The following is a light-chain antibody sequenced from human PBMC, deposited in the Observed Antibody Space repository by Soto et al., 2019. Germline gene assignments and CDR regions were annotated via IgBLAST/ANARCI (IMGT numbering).Light chain of an antibody. J-gene: IGKJ1*01. V-gene: IGKV3-11*01. CDR2: GAT. CDR1: QSVSSY. Sequence: IVLTQSPVTLSLSPGERATLSCRVSQSVSSYLAWYQETPGQAPRLVXYGATNRATGIPARFSGSGSGTDLTLIISSLEADDFAVYYYQHRSNWPTWTFGQGTKVDIK. CDR3: QHRSNWPTWT.